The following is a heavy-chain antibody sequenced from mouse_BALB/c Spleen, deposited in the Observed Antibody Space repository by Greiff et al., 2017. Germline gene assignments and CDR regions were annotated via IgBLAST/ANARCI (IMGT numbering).Heavy chain of an antibody. J-gene: IGHJ2*01. CDR1: GFNIKDTY. D-gene: IGHD2-4*01. CDR3: ARDGIYYDYDVLFDY. V-gene: IGHV14-3*02. Sequence: EVKLQESGAELVKPGASVKLSCTASGFNIKDTYMHWVKQRPEQGLEWIGRIDPANGNTKYDPKFQGKATITADTSSNTAYLQLSSLTSEDTAVYYCARDGIYYDYDVLFDYWGQGTTLTVSS. CDR2: IDPANGNT.